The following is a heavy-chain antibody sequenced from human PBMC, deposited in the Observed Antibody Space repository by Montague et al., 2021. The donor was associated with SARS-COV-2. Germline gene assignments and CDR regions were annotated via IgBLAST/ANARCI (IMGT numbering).Heavy chain of an antibody. Sequence: SLRLSCAASGFSVTDNYMHWVRQPPGKAPEWLSVTYFGGTTKYADSVKGRFTVSRDDSKNTLELQMNNLRTEDTAVFYCARDPSRSVGAFDIWDQGTMVTVSS. CDR2: TYFGGTT. J-gene: IGHJ3*02. D-gene: IGHD3-16*01. V-gene: IGHV3-66*01. CDR1: GFSVTDNY. CDR3: ARDPSRSVGAFDI.